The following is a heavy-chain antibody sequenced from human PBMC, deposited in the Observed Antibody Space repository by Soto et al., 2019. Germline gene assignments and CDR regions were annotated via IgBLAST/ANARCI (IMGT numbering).Heavy chain of an antibody. V-gene: IGHV1-69*02. CDR3: AQQLPFDY. Sequence: SVKVSCKASGGTFSSYTISWVRQAPGQGLEWMGRIIPILGIANYAQKFQGRVTITADKSTSTAYMELRSLRSDDTAVYYCAQQLPFDYWGQGTLVTVSS. D-gene: IGHD6-13*01. CDR2: IIPILGIA. J-gene: IGHJ4*02. CDR1: GGTFSSYT.